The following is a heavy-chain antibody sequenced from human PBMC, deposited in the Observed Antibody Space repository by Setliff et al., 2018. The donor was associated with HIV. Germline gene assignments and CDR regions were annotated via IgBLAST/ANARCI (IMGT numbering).Heavy chain of an antibody. CDR3: ISGVGGDYPTLDT. V-gene: IGHV1-2*02. J-gene: IGHJ5*02. CDR1: GYTFLNYG. CDR2: INPNGGGT. D-gene: IGHD4-17*01. Sequence: ASVKVSCKASGYTFLNYGVSWVRQAPGQGLEWMGWINPNGGGTNYAQKFQGRVTMTRDTSTSTVYMELNSLRSEDTAMYYCISGVGGDYPTLDTWGQGTLVTVSS.